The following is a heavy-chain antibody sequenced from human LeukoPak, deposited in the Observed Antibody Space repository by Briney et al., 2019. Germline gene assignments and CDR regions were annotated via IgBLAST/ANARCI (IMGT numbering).Heavy chain of an antibody. CDR2: ISSSSSTI. Sequence: GGSLRLSCAASGFTFSSYSMNWVRQAPGKGLEWVSYISSSSSTIYYADSVKGRFTISRDNAKNSLYLQMNSLRAEDTALYYCAKVQGAVAGSFDYWGQGTLVTVSS. CDR1: GFTFSSYS. J-gene: IGHJ4*02. CDR3: AKVQGAVAGSFDY. V-gene: IGHV3-48*01. D-gene: IGHD6-19*01.